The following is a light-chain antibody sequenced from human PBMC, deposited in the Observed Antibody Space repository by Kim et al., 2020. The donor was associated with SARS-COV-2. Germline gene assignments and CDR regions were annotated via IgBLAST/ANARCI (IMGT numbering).Light chain of an antibody. Sequence: VPISSSRSTSNIANNYLSLSHHLPRTAPTLLIYANNNRPSVIPDRFSGSTSGTSATLGITGLQTGDEADYYCGTWDSSLSAYVFGTGTKVTVL. CDR2: ANN. J-gene: IGLJ1*01. CDR1: TSNIANNY. CDR3: GTWDSSLSAYV. V-gene: IGLV1-51*01.